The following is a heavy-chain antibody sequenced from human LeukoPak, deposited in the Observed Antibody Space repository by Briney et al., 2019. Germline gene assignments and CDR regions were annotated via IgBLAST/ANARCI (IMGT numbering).Heavy chain of an antibody. V-gene: IGHV4-4*07. J-gene: IGHJ5*02. CDR3: ARARGGGARPNWFDP. CDR1: GGSISSYY. CDR2: IYTSGST. Sequence: SSETLSLTCTVSGGSISSYYWSWLRQPAGKGLEWIGRIYTSGSTNYNPSLKSRVTMSVDTSKNQFSLKLSSVTAADTAVYYCARARGGGARPNWFDPWGQGTLVTVSS. D-gene: IGHD1-26*01.